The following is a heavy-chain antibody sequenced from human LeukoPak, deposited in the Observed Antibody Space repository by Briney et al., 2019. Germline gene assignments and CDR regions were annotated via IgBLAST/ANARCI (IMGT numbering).Heavy chain of an antibody. V-gene: IGHV3-21*01. D-gene: IGHD5-18*01. CDR1: GFTFGYYE. Sequence: PGRSLRLSCATSGFTFGYYEMNWVRQAPGKGLEWVSSITTSSSYIYYADSVKGRFTISRDNARNSLYLHMNSLRAEDTAVYYCARDLGGYSYGSHFDYWGQGTLVTVSS. J-gene: IGHJ4*02. CDR3: ARDLGGYSYGSHFDY. CDR2: ITTSSSYI.